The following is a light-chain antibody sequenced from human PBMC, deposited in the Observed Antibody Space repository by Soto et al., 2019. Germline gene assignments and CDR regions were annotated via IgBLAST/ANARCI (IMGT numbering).Light chain of an antibody. Sequence: IHMTQSPSSLSASVGVKVTITWRASQDINNWLDWYQQKPGNAPKFLIYDASTLQSGVPSRFSGSGSGTEFTLTIRSLQPEDFATYYCQKFNNYPITFGQGTRLEI. CDR2: DAS. V-gene: IGKV1-5*01. J-gene: IGKJ5*01. CDR1: QDINNW. CDR3: QKFNNYPIT.